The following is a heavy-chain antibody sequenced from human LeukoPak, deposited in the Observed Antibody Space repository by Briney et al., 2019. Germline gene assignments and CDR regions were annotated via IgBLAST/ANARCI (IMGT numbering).Heavy chain of an antibody. Sequence: PSETLSLTCAVYGGSFNGYYWSWIRQPPGKGLEWIGEINHSGSTNYNPSLKSRVTISVDTSKNQFSLKLSSVTAADTAVYYCARGSTRVLDYWGQGTLVTVSS. CDR3: ARGSTRVLDY. CDR1: GGSFNGYY. J-gene: IGHJ4*02. CDR2: INHSGST. D-gene: IGHD1-1*01. V-gene: IGHV4-34*01.